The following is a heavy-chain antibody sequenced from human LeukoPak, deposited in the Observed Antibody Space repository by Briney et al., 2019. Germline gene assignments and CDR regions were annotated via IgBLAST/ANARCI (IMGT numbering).Heavy chain of an antibody. D-gene: IGHD6-13*01. Sequence: SETLSLTCTVAGVSISSDYWSWVRQPPGKGRGWDGFVYYTGRTSYSPSLKSRVTISVDTSKNHFSLKLRSVTAADTALYYCARISSSNWYNERGAFDVWGQGTMVTVSS. CDR3: ARISSSNWYNERGAFDV. J-gene: IGHJ3*01. V-gene: IGHV4-59*01. CDR2: VYYTGRT. CDR1: GVSISSDY.